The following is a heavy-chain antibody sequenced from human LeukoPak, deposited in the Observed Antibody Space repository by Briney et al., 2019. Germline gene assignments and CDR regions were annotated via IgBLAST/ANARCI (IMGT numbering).Heavy chain of an antibody. CDR1: GFAFSSYN. V-gene: IGHV3-21*01. CDR2: ISTSGAYI. CDR3: ARDLDRNDGVCDY. J-gene: IGHJ4*02. Sequence: PGGSLRLSCAASGFAFSSYNMNWVRQAPGKGLEWVSSISTSGAYIYYADSVKGRFTISRDNAESSLYLLMNSLRAEDTAVYYCARDLDRNDGVCDYWGQGTLVTVSS. D-gene: IGHD1-1*01.